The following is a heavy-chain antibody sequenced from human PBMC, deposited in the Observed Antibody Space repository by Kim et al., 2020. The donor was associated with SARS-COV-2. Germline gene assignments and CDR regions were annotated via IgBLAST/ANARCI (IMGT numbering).Heavy chain of an antibody. J-gene: IGHJ6*02. D-gene: IGHD3-22*01. CDR1: GFTFGDYA. Sequence: GGSLRLSCTASGFTFGDYAMSWFRQAPGKGLEWVGFIRSKAYGGTTEYAASVKGRFTISRDDSKSIAYLQMNSLKTEDTAVYYCTRGLYYYDSSGLGNGYYYGMDVWGQGTTVTVSS. CDR2: IRSKAYGGTT. V-gene: IGHV3-49*03. CDR3: TRGLYYYDSSGLGNGYYYGMDV.